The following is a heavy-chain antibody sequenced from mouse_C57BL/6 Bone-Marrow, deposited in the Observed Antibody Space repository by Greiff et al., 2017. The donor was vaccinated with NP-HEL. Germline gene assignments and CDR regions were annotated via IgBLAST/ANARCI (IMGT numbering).Heavy chain of an antibody. V-gene: IGHV5-4*01. CDR1: GFTFSSYA. J-gene: IGHJ1*03. D-gene: IGHD1-1*01. CDR3: ARDRDYYYGSSYVWYFDV. Sequence: EVKRGEAGGGLVKPGGSLKLSCAASGFTFSSYAMSWVRQTPEKRLEWVATISDGGSYTYYPDNVKGRFTISRDNAKNNLYLQMSHLKSEDTAMYYCARDRDYYYGSSYVWYFDVWGTGTTVTVSS. CDR2: ISDGGSYT.